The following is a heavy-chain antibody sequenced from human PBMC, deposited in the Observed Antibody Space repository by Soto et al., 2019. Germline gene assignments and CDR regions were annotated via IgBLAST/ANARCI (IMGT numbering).Heavy chain of an antibody. CDR3: ARETFFGEYGGDYMDV. CDR1: GFTVSSNY. D-gene: IGHD3-10*01. Sequence: GGSLRLSCAASGFTVSSNYMSWVRQAPGKGLEWVSVIYSGGSTYYADSVKGRFTISRDNSKNTLYLQMNSLRAEDTAVYYCARETFFGEYGGDYMDVWGKGTTVTVSS. J-gene: IGHJ6*03. V-gene: IGHV3-66*01. CDR2: IYSGGST.